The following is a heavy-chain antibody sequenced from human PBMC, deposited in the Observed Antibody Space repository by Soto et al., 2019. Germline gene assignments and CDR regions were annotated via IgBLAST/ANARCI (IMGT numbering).Heavy chain of an antibody. V-gene: IGHV3-30*18. CDR3: SNVEGGGYPDFDS. D-gene: IGHD3-16*01. CDR1: GFTFSSYG. CDR2: ISYDGGNK. J-gene: IGHJ4*02. Sequence: GGYLRLSCAASGFTFSSYGMHWVRQAPGKGLEWVGVISYDGGNKYYADSVKGRFTISRDNSKNTLYLQMNSLRPEDTAVYYCSNVEGGGYPDFDSWSKGTLVTVSS.